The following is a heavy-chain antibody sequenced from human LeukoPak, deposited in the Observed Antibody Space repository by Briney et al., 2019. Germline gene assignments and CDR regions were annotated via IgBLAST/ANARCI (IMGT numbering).Heavy chain of an antibody. CDR1: GGSISSYY. D-gene: IGHD3-22*01. CDR2: IYYSGST. CDR3: ARSKPYYYDSSGYGSDAFDI. J-gene: IGHJ3*02. Sequence: SETLSLTCTVSGGSISSYYWSWIRQPPGKGLEWIGYIYYSGSTNYNPSLKSRVTISVGTSKNQFSLKLSSVTAADTAVYYCARSKPYYYDSSGYGSDAFDIWGQGTMVTVSS. V-gene: IGHV4-59*01.